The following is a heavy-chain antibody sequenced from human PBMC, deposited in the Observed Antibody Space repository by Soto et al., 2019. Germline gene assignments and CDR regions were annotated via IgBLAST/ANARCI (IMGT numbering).Heavy chain of an antibody. CDR1: GGSISSYY. V-gene: IGHV4-4*07. CDR3: ARALSSAAGLYFDY. J-gene: IGHJ4*02. Sequence: PSETLSLTCTVSGGSISSYYWSWIRQPAGKGMEWIGRIHTTESTNYNPSLKSRATMSIDTSNNQFSLKLNSLTAADTAVYYCARALSSAAGLYFDYWGQGTLVTVSS. CDR2: IHTTEST. D-gene: IGHD6-13*01.